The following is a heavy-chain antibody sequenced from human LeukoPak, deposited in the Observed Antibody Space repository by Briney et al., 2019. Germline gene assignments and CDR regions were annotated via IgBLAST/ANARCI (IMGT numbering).Heavy chain of an antibody. CDR3: AKDGGEYYDILTGYYPRLYYMAV. J-gene: IGHJ6*04. D-gene: IGHD3-9*01. V-gene: IGHV3-23*01. CDR2: MRGSGGST. Sequence: GGSLRLSCVASGFTFSTYGMSCVPQAPGKGREWVSAMRGSGGSTYYAYSVKGRFTISRDNSKNTLYLQMNSLRAEDTAVYYCAKDGGEYYDILTGYYPRLYYMAVWGKGTTVTISS. CDR1: GFTFSTYG.